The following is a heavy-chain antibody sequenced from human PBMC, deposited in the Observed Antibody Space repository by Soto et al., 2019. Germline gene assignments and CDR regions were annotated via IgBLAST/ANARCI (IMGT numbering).Heavy chain of an antibody. J-gene: IGHJ6*02. Sequence: SVKVSCKASGGTFSSYAISWVRQAPGQGLEWMGGIIPIFGTANYAQKFQGRVTITADESTSTAYMELSSLRSEDTAVYYCAREIYDSSGYYFGRYYYYYYGMDVWGQGTTVTVSS. D-gene: IGHD3-22*01. CDR2: IIPIFGTA. CDR1: GGTFSSYA. V-gene: IGHV1-69*13. CDR3: AREIYDSSGYYFGRYYYYYYGMDV.